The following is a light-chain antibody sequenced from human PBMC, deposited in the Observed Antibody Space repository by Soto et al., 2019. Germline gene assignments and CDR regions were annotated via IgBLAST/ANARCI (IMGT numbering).Light chain of an antibody. CDR2: DAS. CDR3: QHYNNWPPWT. Sequence: EIVMTQSPATLSVSPGERATLSCRASQSISSNLAWYQQKPGQAPRLLIYDASTRATGIPARFSGSGSGAGFTLTISSLQSEDFAVYYCQHYNNWPPWTFGQGTKVDIK. V-gene: IGKV3-15*01. J-gene: IGKJ1*01. CDR1: QSISSN.